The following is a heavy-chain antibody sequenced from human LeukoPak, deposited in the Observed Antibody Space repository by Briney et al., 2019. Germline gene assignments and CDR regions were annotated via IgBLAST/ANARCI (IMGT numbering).Heavy chain of an antibody. V-gene: IGHV1/OR15-1*01. CDR2: INPNSGGT. Sequence: ASVKVSCKASGYTFTDYYMHWVRQAPGQELGWMGRINPNSGGTNYAQKFQGRVTMTRDTSISTAYTELSSLRSEDTATYYCARGTGFPLSYYYYYYMDVWGKGTTVTVSS. D-gene: IGHD2-8*02. CDR3: ARGTGFPLSYYYYYYMDV. J-gene: IGHJ6*03. CDR1: GYTFTDYY.